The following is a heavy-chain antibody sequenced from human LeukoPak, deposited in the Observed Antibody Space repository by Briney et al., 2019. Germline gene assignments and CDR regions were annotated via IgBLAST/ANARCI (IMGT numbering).Heavy chain of an antibody. CDR1: GGSLSSSSYY. J-gene: IGHJ4*02. V-gene: IGHV4-39*01. CDR3: TAGRSDYFDF. CDR2: IYYSGST. Sequence: SQTLSLTCTVSGGSLSSSSYYWGWIRQPPGKGLEWIGSIYYSGSTYYNPSLKSRVTISVDTSNNQFSLKLSAVTAADTAVYYCTAGRSDYFDFWGQGTLVTVSS. D-gene: IGHD6-25*01.